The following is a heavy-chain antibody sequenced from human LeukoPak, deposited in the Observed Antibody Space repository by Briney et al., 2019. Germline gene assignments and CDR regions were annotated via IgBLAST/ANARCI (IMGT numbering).Heavy chain of an antibody. CDR2: IWYSGSA. J-gene: IGHJ5*02. CDR3: LKHAGGIILT. Sequence: PSETLSLTCNVSGDSISGSDYYWGWLRQPPGKGLEWIANIWYSGSAYYNPSLQSRVTITVDTSKNQFSLNVKSVTAADSAVYYCLKHAGGIILTWGQGTRVTVSS. V-gene: IGHV4-39*01. CDR1: GDSISGSDYY. D-gene: IGHD1-1*01.